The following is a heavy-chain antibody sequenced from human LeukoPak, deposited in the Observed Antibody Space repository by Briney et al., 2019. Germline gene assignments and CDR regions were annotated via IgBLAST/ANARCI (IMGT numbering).Heavy chain of an antibody. J-gene: IGHJ6*03. V-gene: IGHV4-38-2*01. CDR2: IYHSGST. CDR3: ARRAEQLVRIDYYYYMDV. D-gene: IGHD6-6*01. CDR1: GYSISSGYY. Sequence: SETLSLTCAVSGYSISSGYYWGWIRPPPGKGLEWIGSIYHSGSTYYNPSLKSRVTISVDTSKNQFSLKLSSVTAADTAVYYCARRAEQLVRIDYYYYMDVWGKGTTVTGSS.